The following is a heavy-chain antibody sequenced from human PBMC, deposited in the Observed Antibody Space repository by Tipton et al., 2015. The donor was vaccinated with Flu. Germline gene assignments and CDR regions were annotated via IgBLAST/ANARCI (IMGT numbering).Heavy chain of an antibody. CDR2: INHSGST. J-gene: IGHJ3*02. Sequence: TLSLTCAVYGGSFSGYYWSWIRQPPGKGLEWIGEINHSGSTNYNPSLKSRVTISVDTSKNQFSLKLSSVTAADTAVYYCARGGTRWLQFHGAFDIWGQGTMVTVSS. D-gene: IGHD5-24*01. V-gene: IGHV4-34*01. CDR3: ARGGTRWLQFHGAFDI. CDR1: GGSFSGYY.